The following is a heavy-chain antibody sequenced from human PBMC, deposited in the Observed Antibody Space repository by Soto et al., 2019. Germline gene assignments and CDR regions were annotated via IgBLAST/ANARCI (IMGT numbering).Heavy chain of an antibody. Sequence: GGSLRLSCAASGFTFSSYGMHWVRQAPGKGLEWVAVISYDGSNKYYADSVKGRFTISRDNSKNTLYLQMNSLRAEDTAVYYCAKDLTGYYYMDVWGKGTTVTVSS. CDR3: AKDLTGYYYMDV. CDR2: ISYDGSNK. CDR1: GFTFSSYG. J-gene: IGHJ6*03. V-gene: IGHV3-30*18.